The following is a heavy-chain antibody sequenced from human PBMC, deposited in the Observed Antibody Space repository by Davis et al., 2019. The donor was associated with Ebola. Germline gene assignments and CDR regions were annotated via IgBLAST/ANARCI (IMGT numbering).Heavy chain of an antibody. J-gene: IGHJ4*02. CDR1: GFTFSSYA. CDR2: ISGSGGST. D-gene: IGHD3-22*01. V-gene: IGHV3-23*01. CDR3: AKEVGSGTYYYDTGPGYFDY. Sequence: GESLKISCAASGFTFSSYAMSWVRQAPGKGLEWVSAISGSGGSTYYADSVKGRFTISRDNSKNTLYLQMNSLRAEDTAVYYCAKEVGSGTYYYDTGPGYFDYWGQGTLVTVSS.